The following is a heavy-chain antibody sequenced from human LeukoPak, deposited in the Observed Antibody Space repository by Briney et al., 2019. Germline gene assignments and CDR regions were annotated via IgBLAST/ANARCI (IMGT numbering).Heavy chain of an antibody. CDR1: GFMFSSDG. CDR2: ISSSSSHI. J-gene: IGHJ4*02. Sequence: GGSLRLSCVASGFMFSSDGLNWVRQAPGKGLEWVSYISSSSSHIYYADSVRGRFAISRDNAMNSLFLQMNSLRAEDTAVYYCARYSFSGSFDYWGQGTLVTVSS. V-gene: IGHV3-21*01. D-gene: IGHD4-11*01. CDR3: ARYSFSGSFDY.